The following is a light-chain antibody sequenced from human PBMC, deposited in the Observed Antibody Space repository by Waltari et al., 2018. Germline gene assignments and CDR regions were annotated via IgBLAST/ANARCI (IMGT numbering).Light chain of an antibody. Sequence: QSALTQPASVSGSPGQSITISCTGPSRYVGNYDLISWYQQHPNKAPKLIIYEGNKRPSGVSNRFSGSTSGNTASLTISGLQAEDEADYFCCSYAGSATFAVFGGGTKLTVL. V-gene: IGLV2-23*03. CDR1: SRYVGNYDL. CDR3: CSYAGSATFAV. CDR2: EGN. J-gene: IGLJ3*02.